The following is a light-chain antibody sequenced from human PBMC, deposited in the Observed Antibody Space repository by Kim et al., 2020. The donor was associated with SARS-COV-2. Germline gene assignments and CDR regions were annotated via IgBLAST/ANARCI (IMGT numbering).Light chain of an antibody. CDR2: DVS. CDR1: SSDVGGYNY. J-gene: IGLJ2*01. V-gene: IGLV2-14*03. Sequence: GQSITISCTGTSSDVGGYNYVSWYQQHPGKAPKLMIYDVSNRPSGVSNRFSGSKSGNTASLTISGLQAEDEADYYCSSYTSSSKRVFGGGTQLTVL. CDR3: SSYTSSSKRV.